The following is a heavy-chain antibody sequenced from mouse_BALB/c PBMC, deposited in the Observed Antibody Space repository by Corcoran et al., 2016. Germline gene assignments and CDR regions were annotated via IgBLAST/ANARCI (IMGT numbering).Heavy chain of an antibody. V-gene: IGHV1-26*01. Sequence: EVQLQQSGPELVKPGASVKISCKASGYSFTGYYMHWVKQSHVKSLEWIGRINPYNGATSYNQNFKDKASLTLDKSSSTAYMELHSLTSEDSAVYYCARSDAGTAFDYWGQGTTLTVSA. CDR3: ARSDAGTAFDY. CDR1: GYSFTGYY. J-gene: IGHJ2*01. CDR2: INPYNGAT. D-gene: IGHD4-1*01.